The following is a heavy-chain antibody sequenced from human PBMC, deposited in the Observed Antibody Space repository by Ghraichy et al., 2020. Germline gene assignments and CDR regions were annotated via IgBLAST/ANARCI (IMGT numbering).Heavy chain of an antibody. CDR2: ISSSSSTI. CDR3: ARGGPVGATLGGYYY. V-gene: IGHV3-48*02. CDR1: GFTFSSYS. D-gene: IGHD1-26*01. J-gene: IGHJ4*02. Sequence: GGSLRLSCAASGFTFSSYSMNWVRQAPGKGLEWVSYISSSSSTIYYADSVKGRFTISRDNAKNSLYLQMNSLRDEDTAVYYCARGGPVGATLGGYYYWGQGTLVTVSS.